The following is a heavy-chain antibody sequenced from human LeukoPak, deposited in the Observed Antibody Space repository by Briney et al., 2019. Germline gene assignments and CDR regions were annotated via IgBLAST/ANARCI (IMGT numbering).Heavy chain of an antibody. CDR1: GFTFSSYA. Sequence: GGSLRLSCAASGFTFSSYAMRWVRQAPGKALEWVSAISGSGGSTYYADSVKGRFTISRDNSKNTLYLQMNSLRAEDTAVYYCAKGEQLVQCPFDYWGQGTLVTVSS. CDR2: ISGSGGST. D-gene: IGHD6-13*01. J-gene: IGHJ4*02. CDR3: AKGEQLVQCPFDY. V-gene: IGHV3-23*01.